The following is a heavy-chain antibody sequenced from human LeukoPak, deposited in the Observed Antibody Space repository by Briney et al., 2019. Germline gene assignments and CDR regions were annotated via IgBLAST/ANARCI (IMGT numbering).Heavy chain of an antibody. J-gene: IGHJ6*03. CDR3: ALVVPAANPYMDV. CDR1: GFSLSTSGMR. CDR2: IDWDDDK. Sequence: SGPTLVNPTQTLTLTCTFSGFSLSTSGMRVSWIRQPPGKALEWLARIDWDDDKFYSTSLKTRLTISKDTSKNQVVPTMANMDPVDTATYYCALVVPAANPYMDVWGKGTTVTVSS. V-gene: IGHV2-70*04. D-gene: IGHD2-2*01.